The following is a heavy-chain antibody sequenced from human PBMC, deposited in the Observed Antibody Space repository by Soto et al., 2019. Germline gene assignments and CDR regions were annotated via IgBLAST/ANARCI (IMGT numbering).Heavy chain of an antibody. Sequence: ASVKVSCKASGGTFSSYAISWVRQAPGQGLEWMGGIIPIFGTANYAQKFQGRVTITADESTSTAYMELSGLRSEDTAVYYCARQTTVTTLFDYWGQGTLVTVSS. D-gene: IGHD4-4*01. CDR1: GGTFSSYA. CDR2: IIPIFGTA. V-gene: IGHV1-69*13. J-gene: IGHJ4*02. CDR3: ARQTTVTTLFDY.